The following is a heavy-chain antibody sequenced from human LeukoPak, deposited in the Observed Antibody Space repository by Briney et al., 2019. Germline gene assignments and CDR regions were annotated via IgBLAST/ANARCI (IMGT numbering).Heavy chain of an antibody. V-gene: IGHV3-30*02. CDR3: AAEFGLLNRLFDY. D-gene: IGHD3-10*01. Sequence: PGGSLRLSCAASGFTFISYATHWVRQAPGEGLEWLAFIRYDGSNKYYADSVKGRFTISRDNSKNTLYLQMNSLRAEDTAVYYCAAEFGLLNRLFDYWGQGTLVTVSS. CDR1: GFTFISYA. J-gene: IGHJ4*02. CDR2: IRYDGSNK.